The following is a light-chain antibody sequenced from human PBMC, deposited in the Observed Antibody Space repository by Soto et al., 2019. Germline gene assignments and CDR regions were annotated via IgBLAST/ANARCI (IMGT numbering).Light chain of an antibody. CDR1: SSDVGGYNY. CDR2: DVS. J-gene: IGLJ2*01. V-gene: IGLV2-14*01. CDR3: SSYTSSSTVVV. Sequence: SVLTQPASVSGSPGQSITISCTGTSSDVGGYNYVSWYQQHPGKAPKLMIYDVSNRPSGVSNRFSGSKSGNTASLTISGLQAEDEADYYCSSYTSSSTVVVFGGGTQLTVL.